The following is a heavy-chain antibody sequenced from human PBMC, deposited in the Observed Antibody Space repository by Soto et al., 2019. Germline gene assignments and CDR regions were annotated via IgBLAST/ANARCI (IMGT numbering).Heavy chain of an antibody. J-gene: IGHJ4*02. V-gene: IGHV3-23*01. D-gene: IGHD6-6*01. CDR1: GFTFSSYA. CDR2: IGGSGAST. Sequence: EVQLLESGGGLVQPGGSLRLSCAASGFTFSSYAMSWVRQAPGKGLEWISGIGGSGASTSYADSVKGRFTIPRDNSKNTMNLQMNSPRAEDTAIYYCAKDETVSIAARPIDSWGQGTLVTVSS. CDR3: AKDETVSIAARPIDS.